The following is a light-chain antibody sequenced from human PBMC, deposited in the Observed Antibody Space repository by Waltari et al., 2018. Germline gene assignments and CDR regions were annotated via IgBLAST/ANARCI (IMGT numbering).Light chain of an antibody. CDR2: EGS. Sequence: QSALTQPASVSGSPGQSITIPCPGTSSDVGRYNLVSLYQQPPGKAPKLMIYEGSKRPSGVSNRFSGSKSGNTASLTISGLQAEDEADYYCCSYAGSSTLNWVFGGGTKLTVL. CDR3: CSYAGSSTLNWV. J-gene: IGLJ3*02. V-gene: IGLV2-23*03. CDR1: SSDVGRYNL.